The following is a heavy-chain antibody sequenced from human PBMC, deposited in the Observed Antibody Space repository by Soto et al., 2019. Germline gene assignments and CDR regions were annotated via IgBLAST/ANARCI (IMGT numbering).Heavy chain of an antibody. D-gene: IGHD3-10*01. CDR2: IYPSGTS. CDR3: SRGHYFGSGSTD. J-gene: IGHJ4*01. Sequence: SETLSLTCAVSGDSISGGGFSWNWIRQSPGKGLEWIGYIYPSGTSYYNPSLKSRVTISVDKSQNQFSLRLSSMTAADTAVYYCSRGHYFGSGSTDWGHGTLVTVSS. V-gene: IGHV4-30-2*06. CDR1: GDSISGGGFS.